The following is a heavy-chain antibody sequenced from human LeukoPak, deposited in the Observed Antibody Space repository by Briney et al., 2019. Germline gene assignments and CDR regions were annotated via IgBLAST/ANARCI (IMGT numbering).Heavy chain of an antibody. Sequence: GGSLRLSCAASGFTFSSYAMSWVRQAPGKGLEWVSAISGSGGSTYYADSVKGRFTISRDNSKNTLYLQMNSLRAEDTAVYYCAKDSHLPPTYYDFWSGYYTFYYYYGMDVWGQGTTVTVSS. V-gene: IGHV3-23*01. J-gene: IGHJ6*02. CDR3: AKDSHLPPTYYDFWSGYYTFYYYYGMDV. D-gene: IGHD3-3*01. CDR2: ISGSGGST. CDR1: GFTFSSYA.